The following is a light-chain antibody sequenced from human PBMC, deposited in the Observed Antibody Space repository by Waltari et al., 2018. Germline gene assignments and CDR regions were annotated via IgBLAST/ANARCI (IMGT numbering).Light chain of an antibody. Sequence: QSVLTQPPSASGTPGQRVTISCSGSSSNLGNNVVNWYQQVPGTAPKLLIYRNDRRPSGGPDRYSGYKSGTSASLAISGLQAEDEAEYYCASWDDSLNGHWVFGGGTKVTVL. CDR3: ASWDDSLNGHWV. CDR1: SSNLGNNV. CDR2: RND. J-gene: IGLJ3*02. V-gene: IGLV1-44*01.